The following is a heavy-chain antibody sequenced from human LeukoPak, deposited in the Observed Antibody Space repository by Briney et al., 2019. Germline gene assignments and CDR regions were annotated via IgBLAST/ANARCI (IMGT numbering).Heavy chain of an antibody. CDR3: ARGPSSSWSDFDY. J-gene: IGHJ4*02. Sequence: GGSLRLSCAASGFTVSSNYMSWVRQAPGKGLEWVSVIYSGGSTYYADSVKGRFTIPRDNSKNTLYLQMNSLRAEDTAVYYCARGPSSSWSDFDYWGQGTLVTVSS. V-gene: IGHV3-66*02. CDR2: IYSGGST. D-gene: IGHD6-13*01. CDR1: GFTVSSNY.